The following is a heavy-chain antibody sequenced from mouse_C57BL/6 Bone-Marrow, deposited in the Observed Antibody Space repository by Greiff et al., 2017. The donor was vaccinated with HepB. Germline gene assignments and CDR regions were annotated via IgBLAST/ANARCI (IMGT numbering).Heavy chain of an antibody. V-gene: IGHV5-9-1*02. CDR2: ISSGGDYI. Sequence: EVKLMESGAGLVKPGGSLKLSCAASGFTFSSYAMSWVRQTPEKRLEWVAYISSGGDYIYYADTVKGRFTISRDNARNTLYLQMSSLKSEDTAMYYCTRDEGKAYYFDYWGQGTTLTVSS. J-gene: IGHJ2*01. CDR1: GFTFSSYA. CDR3: TRDEGKAYYFDY.